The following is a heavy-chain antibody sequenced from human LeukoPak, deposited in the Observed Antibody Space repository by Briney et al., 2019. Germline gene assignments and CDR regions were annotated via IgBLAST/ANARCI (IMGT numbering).Heavy chain of an antibody. J-gene: IGHJ3*02. D-gene: IGHD3-10*01. V-gene: IGHV3-23*01. CDR2: ISSSDGTT. Sequence: PGGSLRLSCAASGFTFNNYAMSWVRQAPGKGLLWVSSISSSDGTTYYADSVKGRFTISRDNSKNTLYLQMSSLRAEDTALYFCAKYFYGSGSYYAFDIWGQGTMVTVSS. CDR3: AKYFYGSGSYYAFDI. CDR1: GFTFNNYA.